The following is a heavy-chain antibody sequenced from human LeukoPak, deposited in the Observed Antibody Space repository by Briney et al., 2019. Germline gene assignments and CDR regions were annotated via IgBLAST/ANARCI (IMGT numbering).Heavy chain of an antibody. V-gene: IGHV3-30*03. D-gene: IGHD4-23*01. Sequence: GGSLRLSCAASGFTFSSYGMHWVRQAPGKGLEWVAVISYDGSNKYYADSVKGRFTISRDNSKNTLYLQMNSLRAEDTAVYYCARDYGGKLDYWGHGTLVTVSS. CDR3: ARDYGGKLDY. CDR1: GFTFSSYG. J-gene: IGHJ4*01. CDR2: ISYDGSNK.